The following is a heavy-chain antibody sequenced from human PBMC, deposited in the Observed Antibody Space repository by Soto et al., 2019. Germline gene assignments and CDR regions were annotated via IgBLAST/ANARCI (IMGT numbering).Heavy chain of an antibody. V-gene: IGHV4-34*01. CDR1: GGSFRGYY. CDR3: ARGRGFMSRNALDL. CDR2: INHSGSR. J-gene: IGHJ3*01. Sequence: QVQLQRWGAGLLRPSETLSLTGAVYGGSFRGYYWTWLRQSPGRGLEWIGEINHSGSRNSNPSLKSRLTISVDTSRTQFSMNLTSVTAADAAVYYCARGRGFMSRNALDLWGQGTRVIVSS.